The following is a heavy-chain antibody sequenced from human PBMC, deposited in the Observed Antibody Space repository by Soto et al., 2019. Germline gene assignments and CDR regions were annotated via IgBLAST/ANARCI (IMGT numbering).Heavy chain of an antibody. V-gene: IGHV4-30-2*01. Sequence: SSETVALSCTVSGGSSTSGGYSWDWFRQPQGKGLEWIGYSYHSGSTYYNPSLRSRVTISVDVAKNQFSLKLDSVTAEETAVYYCARVFDYTPVPTKIFSLWFDPWGQGTLVT. J-gene: IGHJ5*02. CDR3: ARVFDYTPVPTKIFSLWFDP. D-gene: IGHD4-4*01. CDR1: GGSSTSGGYS. CDR2: SYHSGST.